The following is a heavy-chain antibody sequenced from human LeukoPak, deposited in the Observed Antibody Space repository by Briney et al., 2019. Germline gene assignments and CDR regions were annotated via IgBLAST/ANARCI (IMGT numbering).Heavy chain of an antibody. CDR2: IWYDGSNK. D-gene: IGHD6-19*01. CDR1: GFTFSSYG. Sequence: PGRSLRLSCAASGFTFSSYGMHWVRQAPGKGLEGGAVIWYDGSNKYYADPVKGRFTISRDNSKNTPYLQMNSLRAEDTAVYYCARDRVGSGWYDAFDIWGQGTMVTVSS. CDR3: ARDRVGSGWYDAFDI. J-gene: IGHJ3*02. V-gene: IGHV3-33*01.